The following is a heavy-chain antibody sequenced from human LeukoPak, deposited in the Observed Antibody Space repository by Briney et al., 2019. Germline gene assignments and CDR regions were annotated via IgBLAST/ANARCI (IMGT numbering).Heavy chain of an antibody. Sequence: GGSLRLSCAASGFTVSNNYMSWVRQTPGKGLEWVANIKPDGSETNYVDSVKGRFTISRDNAKNSLYLEMNSLRAEDTALYYCSRGRKWLQPLDYWGQGTLVTVSS. CDR3: SRGRKWLQPLDY. J-gene: IGHJ4*02. D-gene: IGHD5-24*01. CDR1: GFTVSNNY. CDR2: IKPDGSET. V-gene: IGHV3-7*01.